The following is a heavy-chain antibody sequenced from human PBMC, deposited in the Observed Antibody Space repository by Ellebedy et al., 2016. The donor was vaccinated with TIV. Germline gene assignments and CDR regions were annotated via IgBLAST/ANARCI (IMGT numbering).Heavy chain of an antibody. CDR2: VNQSGRT. CDR1: AYSISSGYS. Sequence: SETLSLTCTVSAYSISSGYSWGWIRQPPGKGLEWIGEVNQSGRTNYHPSLKSRVTISVDTSKNQFSLRLSSVTAADTAVYYCAEGRSGWYYFDYWGHGTLVTVSS. V-gene: IGHV4-38-2*02. D-gene: IGHD6-19*01. CDR3: AEGRSGWYYFDY. J-gene: IGHJ4*01.